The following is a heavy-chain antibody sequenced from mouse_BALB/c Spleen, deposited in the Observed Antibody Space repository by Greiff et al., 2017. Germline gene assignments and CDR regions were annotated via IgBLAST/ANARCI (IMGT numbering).Heavy chain of an antibody. CDR1: GFSLTSYG. CDR2: IWSGGST. D-gene: IGHD4-1*01. CDR3: ARGGTGVFDY. V-gene: IGHV2-2*02. Sequence: VQLQQSGPGLVQPSQSLSITCTVSGFSLTSYGVHWVRQSPGKGLAWLGVIWSGGSTDYNAAFISRLSISKDNSKSQVFFKMNSLQANDTAIYYCARGGTGVFDYWGQGTTLTVSS. J-gene: IGHJ2*01.